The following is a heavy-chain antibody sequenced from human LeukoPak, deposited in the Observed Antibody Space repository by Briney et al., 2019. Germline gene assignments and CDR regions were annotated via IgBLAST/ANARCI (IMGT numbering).Heavy chain of an antibody. CDR2: INPNSGGT. V-gene: IGHV1-2*06. D-gene: IGHD2-15*01. CDR3: ARGYCSGGTCYLVENWLDP. J-gene: IGHJ5*02. CDR1: GYTLTAYY. Sequence: ASVKVSCKASGYTLTAYYIYWVRQAPGQGLEWMGRINPNSGGTDYAQNFQGGVTMTRDTSISTAYMELSRLGSDDTAVYYCARGYCSGGTCYLVENWLDPWGQGTLVTVSS.